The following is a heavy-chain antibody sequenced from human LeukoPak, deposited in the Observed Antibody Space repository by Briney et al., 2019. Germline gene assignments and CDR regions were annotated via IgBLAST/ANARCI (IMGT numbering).Heavy chain of an antibody. J-gene: IGHJ4*02. Sequence: SETLSLTCAVYGGSFSGYYWSWIRQPPGKGLEWIGEINHSGSTNYNPSLKSRVTISVDTSKNQFSLKLSSVTAADTAVYYCARGDPYYYYGSGSYLYYLDYWGQGTLVTVSS. V-gene: IGHV4-34*01. CDR1: GGSFSGYY. D-gene: IGHD3-10*01. CDR3: ARGDPYYYYGSGSYLYYLDY. CDR2: INHSGST.